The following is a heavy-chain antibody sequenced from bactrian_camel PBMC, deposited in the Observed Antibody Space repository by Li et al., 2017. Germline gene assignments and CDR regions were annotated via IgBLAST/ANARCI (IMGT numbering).Heavy chain of an antibody. Sequence: VQLVESGGGLVQPGGSLRLSCAASGFTFSSYDMSWVRQAPGKEREGVAAIDSDGTATYADSVKGRFTISQDSARNTLYLQMNNLQPDDTATYYCAEGRGSRGEHCYSLNYWGQGTQVTVSS. CDR1: GFTFSSYD. J-gene: IGHJ4*01. CDR2: IDSDGTA. CDR3: AEGRGSRGEHCYSLNY. V-gene: IGHV3S10*01. D-gene: IGHD6*01.